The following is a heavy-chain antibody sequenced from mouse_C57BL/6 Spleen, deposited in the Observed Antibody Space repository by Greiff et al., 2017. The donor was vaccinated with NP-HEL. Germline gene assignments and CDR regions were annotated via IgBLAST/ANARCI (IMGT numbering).Heavy chain of an antibody. D-gene: IGHD1-1*01. CDR3: ARGITTVVATNAMDY. CDR1: GYTFTSYW. Sequence: QVQLQQPGAELVMPGASVKLSCKASGYTFTSYWMHWVKQRPGQGLEWIGEIDPSDSYTNYNQKFKGKSTLTVDKSSSTAYMQLRRLTSEDSAVYYCARGITTVVATNAMDYWGQGTSVTVSS. J-gene: IGHJ4*01. CDR2: IDPSDSYT. V-gene: IGHV1-69*01.